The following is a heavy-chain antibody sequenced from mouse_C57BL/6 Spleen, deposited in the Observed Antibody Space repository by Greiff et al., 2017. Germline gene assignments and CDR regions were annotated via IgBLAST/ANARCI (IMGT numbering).Heavy chain of an antibody. CDR2: IYPGSGNT. J-gene: IGHJ4*01. D-gene: IGHD1-1*01. CDR3: ARAPYYDGDYYAMDY. V-gene: IGHV1-76*01. CDR1: GYTFTDYY. Sequence: VQLQQSGAELVRPGASVKLSCKASGYTFTDYYINWVKQRPGQGLEWIARIYPGSGNTYYNEKFKGKATLTAEKSSSTAYMQPSSLTSEDSAVYFCARAPYYDGDYYAMDYWGKGTSVTVSS.